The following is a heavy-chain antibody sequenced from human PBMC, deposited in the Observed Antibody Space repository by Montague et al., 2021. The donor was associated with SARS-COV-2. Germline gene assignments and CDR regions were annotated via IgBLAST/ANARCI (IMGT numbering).Heavy chain of an antibody. CDR2: IYYSGSI. V-gene: IGHV4-28*05. D-gene: IGHD2-2*01. J-gene: IGHJ5*02. Sequence: SETLSLTCAVSGYSISSSNWWGWIRQPPGKGLEWIGYIYYSGSIYYNPSLKSRVTMSVDTSKSQFSLKLSSVTAVDTAVYYCARSPCSSTSCYAGWFDPWGQGALVTVSS. CDR3: ARSPCSSTSCYAGWFDP. CDR1: GYSISSSNW.